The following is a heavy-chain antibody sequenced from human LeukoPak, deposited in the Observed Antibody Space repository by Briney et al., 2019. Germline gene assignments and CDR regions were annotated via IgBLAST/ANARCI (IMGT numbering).Heavy chain of an antibody. D-gene: IGHD3-10*01. V-gene: IGHV3-21*01. CDR2: ISSSSSYI. CDR3: ARSIAIYYYGSGSLDY. Sequence: GGSLRHSCAASGFTFSSYSMNWVRQAPGKGLESVSSISSSSSYIYYADSVKGRFTISRDNAKNSLYLQMNSLRAEDTAVYYCARSIAIYYYGSGSLDYWGQGTLVTVSS. CDR1: GFTFSSYS. J-gene: IGHJ4*02.